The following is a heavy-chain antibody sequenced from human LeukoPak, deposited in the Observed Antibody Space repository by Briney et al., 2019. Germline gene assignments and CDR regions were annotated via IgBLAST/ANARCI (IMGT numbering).Heavy chain of an antibody. D-gene: IGHD6-19*01. J-gene: IGHJ4*02. V-gene: IGHV3-23*01. CDR3: VKDRYRSGHGGYFDY. Sequence: GGSLRLSCAASGFTFSNYAMTWVRQAPGRGLEWVSAISGSGSSTYYADSVKGRFTISRDSSKNTLYLQMNSLRAEDTAIYYCVKDRYRSGHGGYFDYWGQGTLVTVSS. CDR1: GFTFSNYA. CDR2: ISGSGSST.